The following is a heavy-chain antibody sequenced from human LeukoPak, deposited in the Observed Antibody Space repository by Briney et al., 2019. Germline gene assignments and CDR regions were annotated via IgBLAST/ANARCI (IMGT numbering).Heavy chain of an antibody. J-gene: IGHJ4*02. Sequence: GGSLRLSCAASGFTVSNNYMSWVRQAPGMGLEWVSIIYSGGSTYYADSVKGRFTISRDNSKNTLYLQMNSLRAEDTAVYYCARDRADGYNYGDYFDNWGQGTLVTVSS. CDR2: IYSGGST. CDR3: ARDRADGYNYGDYFDN. V-gene: IGHV3-66*01. D-gene: IGHD5-18*01. CDR1: GFTVSNNY.